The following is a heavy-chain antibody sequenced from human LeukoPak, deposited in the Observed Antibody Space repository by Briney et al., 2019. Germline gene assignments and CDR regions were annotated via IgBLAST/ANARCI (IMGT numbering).Heavy chain of an antibody. Sequence: SETLSLTCAVYGGSFSGYYWSWIRQPPGKGLEWIGEINHSGSTNYNPSLKSRVTISVDTSKNQFSLKLSSVTAADTAVYYCARTLWGLTLLSSDYWGQGTLVTVSS. D-gene: IGHD2-21*02. CDR3: ARTLWGLTLLSSDY. CDR1: GGSFSGYY. CDR2: INHSGST. V-gene: IGHV4-34*01. J-gene: IGHJ4*02.